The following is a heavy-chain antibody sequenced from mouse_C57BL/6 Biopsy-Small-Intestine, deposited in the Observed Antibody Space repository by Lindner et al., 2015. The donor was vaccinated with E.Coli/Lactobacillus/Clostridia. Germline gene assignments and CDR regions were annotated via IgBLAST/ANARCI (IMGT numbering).Heavy chain of an antibody. V-gene: IGHV5-6*01. J-gene: IGHJ2*01. CDR2: ISSGGSYT. D-gene: IGHD1-1*01. CDR1: GFTFNIYG. CDR3: ARDAPIYYGNRYDYFDY. Sequence: VQLQESGGDLVKPGGSLKLSCAASGFTFNIYGMSWVRQTPDKRLEWVATISSGGSYTYYPDSVKGRFTISRDNAKNTLYLQLSHLKSEDTAMYFCARDAPIYYGNRYDYFDYWGQGTTLTVSS.